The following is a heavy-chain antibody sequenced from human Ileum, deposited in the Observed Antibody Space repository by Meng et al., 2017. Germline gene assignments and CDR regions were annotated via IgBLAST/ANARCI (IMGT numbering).Heavy chain of an antibody. Sequence: SETLSPTCTVSGGPISSSTYYWGWIRQPPGKGLEWIGTMYYSGSTYYNPSLKSRVTVSLDTSKNQFSLKLSSVTAADAAIYYCARDRNNIKWFYEWGQGTLVTVYS. CDR2: MYYSGST. V-gene: IGHV4-39*07. CDR1: GGPISSSTYY. D-gene: IGHD2-8*01. CDR3: ARDRNNIKWFYE. J-gene: IGHJ4*02.